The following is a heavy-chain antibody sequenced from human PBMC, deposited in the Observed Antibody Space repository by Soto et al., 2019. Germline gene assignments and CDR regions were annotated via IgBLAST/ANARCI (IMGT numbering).Heavy chain of an antibody. Sequence: PSETLSLTCTVSGGYISSYYWSWIRQPPGKGLEWIGYIYYSGSTNYNPSLKSRVTISVDTSKNQFSLKLSSVTAADTAVYYCARSPGVVPAAMDYWGQGTLVTVSS. V-gene: IGHV4-59*01. CDR2: IYYSGST. D-gene: IGHD2-2*01. J-gene: IGHJ4*02. CDR3: ARSPGVVPAAMDY. CDR1: GGYISSYY.